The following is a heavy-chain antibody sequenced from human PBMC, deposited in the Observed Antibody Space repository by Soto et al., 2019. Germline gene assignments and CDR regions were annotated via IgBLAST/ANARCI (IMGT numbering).Heavy chain of an antibody. CDR3: AKGRGQNWNFDY. CDR2: ISGSGGTA. D-gene: IGHD1-1*01. V-gene: IGHV3-23*01. Sequence: EVQLLESGGGSVQPGGSLRLSCAASGFTFSSYAMHWVRRPPGKGPEWVSSISGSGGTAYYADSVKGRFSISRDSLVNTLYLQMNSLRAEDTAVYYCAKGRGQNWNFDYWGQATLVTVSP. CDR1: GFTFSSYA. J-gene: IGHJ4*02.